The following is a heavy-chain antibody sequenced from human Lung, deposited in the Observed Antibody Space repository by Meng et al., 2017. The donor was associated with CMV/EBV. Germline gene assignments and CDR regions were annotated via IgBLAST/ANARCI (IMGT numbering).Heavy chain of an antibody. CDR3: AKDSHYPCCYGMDV. J-gene: IGHJ6*02. CDR2: IDGGNRT. D-gene: IGHD3-10*01. CDR1: GFSFSNFA. Sequence: GESLKISCAASGFSFSNFAVSWARQAPGRGLEWVSNIDGGNRTFYARSVKGRFTISRDSSKNIVYLQMNSLRAEDTAVYFCAKDSHYPCCYGMDVWGQGTXVTVSS. V-gene: IGHV3-23*01.